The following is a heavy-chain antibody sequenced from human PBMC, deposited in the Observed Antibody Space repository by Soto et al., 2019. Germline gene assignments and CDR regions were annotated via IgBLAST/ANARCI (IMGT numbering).Heavy chain of an antibody. CDR1: GYSISSGYY. J-gene: IGHJ4*02. Sequence: ETLSLTGAVSGYSISSGYYGGWIRQLQVKGLEWIGSIYHSGSTYYNPSLKSRVTISVDTSKNQFSLKLSSVTAADTAVYYCARVREVYDSSGHFQYYFDYWGQGTLVTVSS. CDR3: ARVREVYDSSGHFQYYFDY. V-gene: IGHV4-38-2*01. CDR2: IYHSGST. D-gene: IGHD3-22*01.